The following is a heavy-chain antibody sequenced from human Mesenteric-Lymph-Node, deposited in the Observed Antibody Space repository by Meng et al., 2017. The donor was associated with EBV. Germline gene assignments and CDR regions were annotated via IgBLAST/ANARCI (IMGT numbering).Heavy chain of an antibody. CDR2: INTNIGNS. J-gene: IGHJ5*02. V-gene: IGHV7-4-1*02. D-gene: IGHD3-9*01. CDR3: TRFDWLAHH. Sequence: QVQLVQSGFELKKPGASVKVSCKASGYTFTNYAINWVRQAPGQGLEWMGRINTNIGNSMYAQGFTGRFVFSLDTSVSTAYLQISSLKTEDTAVYYCTRFDWLAHHWGQGTLVTVSS. CDR1: GYTFTNYA.